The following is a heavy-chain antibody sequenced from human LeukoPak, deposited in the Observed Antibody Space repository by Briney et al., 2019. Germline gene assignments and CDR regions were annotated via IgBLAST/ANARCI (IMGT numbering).Heavy chain of an antibody. CDR2: IYYSGNT. CDR1: GGSISRYY. D-gene: IGHD1-14*01. Sequence: AETLSLTCPVSGGSISRYYRSWLRQPPGRGLEWIGYIYYSGNTNYNPSLKSRVTISVDTSKNQLSLKLSSVPAADTAVYYCARHTGYGDYNPNDYWGQGTLVTVSP. V-gene: IGHV4-59*01. J-gene: IGHJ4*02. CDR3: ARHTGYGDYNPNDY.